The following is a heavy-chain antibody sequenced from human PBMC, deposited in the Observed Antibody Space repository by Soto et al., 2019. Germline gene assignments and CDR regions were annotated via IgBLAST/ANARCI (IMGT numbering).Heavy chain of an antibody. CDR3: ARISYWVKDY. J-gene: IGHJ4*02. Sequence: SETLSLTGTVSGASLSSGSYYWSWIRQPPGKGLEWIGYFYYTGTTKYNPSLESRVTISADTSKNQFSLNLTSVTAADTAVYYCARISYWVKDYWGQGALVTVSS. CDR1: GASLSSGSYY. CDR2: FYYTGTT. V-gene: IGHV4-61*01. D-gene: IGHD2-8*02.